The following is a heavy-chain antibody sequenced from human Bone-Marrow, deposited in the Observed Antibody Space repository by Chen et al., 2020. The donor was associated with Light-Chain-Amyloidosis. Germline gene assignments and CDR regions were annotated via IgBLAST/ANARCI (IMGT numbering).Heavy chain of an antibody. CDR2: IYHSGST. Sequence: QMQESGPGLVKPSETLSLTCAVSGYSISSGYYWGWIRQPPGKGLEWIGSIYHSGSTYYNPSLKSRVTISIDTSKNQFSLKLSSVTAADTAVYYCARDRAASGDYFDYWGQGTLVTVSS. CDR3: ARDRAASGDYFDY. V-gene: IGHV4-38-2*02. CDR1: GYSISSGYY. D-gene: IGHD6-13*01. J-gene: IGHJ4*02.